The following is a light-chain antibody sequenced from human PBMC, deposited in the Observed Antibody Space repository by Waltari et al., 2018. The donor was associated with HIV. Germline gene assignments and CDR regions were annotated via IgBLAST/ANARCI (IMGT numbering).Light chain of an antibody. CDR1: KLGDQS. CDR2: QDT. J-gene: IGLJ2*01. Sequence: SYDLTQPPSVSVSPGQTASITCSRDKLGDQSACWYQQKPGQSPVLVISQDTRLPSGIPERFSGSNSGNTATLTISGTQAMDEADYYCQAWDSSNVVFGGGTKLTVL. V-gene: IGLV3-1*01. CDR3: QAWDSSNVV.